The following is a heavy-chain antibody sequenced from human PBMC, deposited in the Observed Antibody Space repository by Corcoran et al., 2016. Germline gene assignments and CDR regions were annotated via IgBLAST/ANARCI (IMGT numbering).Heavy chain of an antibody. CDR2: IRSKAYGGTT. CDR1: GFTVGDYA. V-gene: IGHV3-49*05. CDR3: TSDAGGYSGYGFWGV. J-gene: IGHJ6*02. Sequence: EVKRVESGGGLVKPGRSLRLSCTASGFTVGDYAMGWFRQAPGKGLEWVGFIRSKAYGGTTEYAASVKDRLTIARDDSKRIAYLQMNSLETEDTAVYYCTSDAGGYSGYGFWGVWGQGTTVTVSS. D-gene: IGHD5-12*01.